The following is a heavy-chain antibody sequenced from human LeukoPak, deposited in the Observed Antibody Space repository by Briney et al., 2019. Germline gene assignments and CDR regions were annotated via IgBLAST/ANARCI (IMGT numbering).Heavy chain of an antibody. CDR3: ATGLNGYGSGSYYIGHSLDY. J-gene: IGHJ4*02. D-gene: IGHD3-10*01. V-gene: IGHV3-48*01. Sequence: GGSLRLSCAASGFTFSSYSMNWVRQAPGKGLEWVSYISSSSSTIYYADSVKGRFTISRDNAKNSLYLQMNSLRAEDTAVYYWATGLNGYGSGSYYIGHSLDYWGKGTLVTVSS. CDR1: GFTFSSYS. CDR2: ISSSSSTI.